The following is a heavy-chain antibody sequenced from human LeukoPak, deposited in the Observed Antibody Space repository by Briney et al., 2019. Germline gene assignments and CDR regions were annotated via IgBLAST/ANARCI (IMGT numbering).Heavy chain of an antibody. CDR3: ARDQGGYSDY. CDR1: GGSISSYY. V-gene: IGHV4-59*01. Sequence: SETLSLTCTVSGGSISSYYWSWIRQPPGKGLEWIGYIYYSGSTNYNPSLKSRVTISVDTSKNQFSLKLSSVTAADAAVYYCARDQGGYSDYWGQGALVTVSS. D-gene: IGHD6-13*01. CDR2: IYYSGST. J-gene: IGHJ4*02.